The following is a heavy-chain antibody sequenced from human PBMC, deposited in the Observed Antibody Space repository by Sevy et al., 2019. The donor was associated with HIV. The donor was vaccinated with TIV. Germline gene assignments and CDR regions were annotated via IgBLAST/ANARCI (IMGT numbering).Heavy chain of an antibody. D-gene: IGHD1-26*01. CDR1: GFTFSSYS. CDR2: ISSSSSYI. V-gene: IGHV3-21*01. CDR3: ARGSPTYYYYYYMDV. J-gene: IGHJ6*03. Sequence: GGSLRLSCAASGFTFSSYSMNWVRQAPGKGLEWVSSISSSSSYIYYADSVKGRFTISRDNAKNSLYLQMNSLRAEDTAVYYCARGSPTYYYYYYMDVWGKGTTVTVSS.